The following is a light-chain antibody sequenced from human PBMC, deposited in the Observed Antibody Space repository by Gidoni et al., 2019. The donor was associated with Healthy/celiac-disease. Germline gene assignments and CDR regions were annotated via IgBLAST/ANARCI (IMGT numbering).Light chain of an antibody. J-gene: IGKJ3*01. CDR1: QGISSY. CDR3: QQLNSYPLFT. V-gene: IGKV1-9*01. CDR2: AAS. Sequence: IQLTQSPSSLSASVGDRVTITCRASQGISSYLDWYQQKPGKAPKLLIYAASTLQSQLPSRFSGSGSGTDFTLTISSLQPEDFATYYCQQLNSYPLFTFGPGTKVDIK.